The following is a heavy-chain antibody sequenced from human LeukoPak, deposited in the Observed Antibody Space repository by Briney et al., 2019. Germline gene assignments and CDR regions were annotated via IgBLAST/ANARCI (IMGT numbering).Heavy chain of an antibody. V-gene: IGHV3-7*05. D-gene: IGHD6-13*01. CDR3: ARDPYSSSWSYGMDV. CDR2: IKQDGSET. J-gene: IGHJ6*02. Sequence: PGGSLRLSCTASGFTFSNYWMSWVRQTPEKGLEWVANIKQDGSETVYVDSVKGRFTISRDNAQTSLYLQMSSLRAEDTAVYYCARDPYSSSWSYGMDVWGQGTTVTVPS. CDR1: GFTFSNYW.